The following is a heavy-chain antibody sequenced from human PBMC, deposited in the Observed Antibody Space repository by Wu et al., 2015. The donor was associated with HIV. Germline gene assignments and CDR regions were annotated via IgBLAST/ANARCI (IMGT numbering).Heavy chain of an antibody. D-gene: IGHD3-22*01. V-gene: IGHV1-2*02. Sequence: QVQLVQSGAEVKKPGASVKVSCKASGYTFTGYYMHWVRQAPGQGLEWMGWINPNSGGTNYAQKFQGRVTMTRDTSIGTAYMELSRLRSDDTAVYYCVTNYYDSSGYYSTKFYFDYWGQGTLVTVSS. CDR2: INPNSGGT. CDR1: GYTFTGYY. J-gene: IGHJ4*02. CDR3: VTNYYDSSGYYSTKFYFDY.